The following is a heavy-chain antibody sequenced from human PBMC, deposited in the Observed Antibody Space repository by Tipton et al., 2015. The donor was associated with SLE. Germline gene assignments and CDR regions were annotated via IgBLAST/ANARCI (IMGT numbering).Heavy chain of an antibody. V-gene: IGHV3-30*19. CDR2: IWYDGSNK. J-gene: IGHJ4*02. Sequence: SLRLSCAASGFAFSSYGMHWVRQAPGKGLEWVAVIWYDGSNKYYADSVKGRFTISRDNSKNTLYLQMDSPRAEDTAVYYCARDLLIRYSSSLDYWGQGTLVTVSS. CDR3: ARDLLIRYSSSLDY. CDR1: GFAFSSYG. D-gene: IGHD6-6*01.